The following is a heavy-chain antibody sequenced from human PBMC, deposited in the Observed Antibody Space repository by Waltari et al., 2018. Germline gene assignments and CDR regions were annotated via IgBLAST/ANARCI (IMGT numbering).Heavy chain of an antibody. Sequence: VQLQESGPGLVKPSETLSLSCDVSGDPITSPFWSWIRQAPGKGLEWIGYMYFSGTHNYNPSLKSRVTISIDTSKNHFSLNLRSVTAADTAIYYCARLPRGSVIIGAFDIWGQGTQVTVSS. CDR2: MYFSGTH. CDR3: ARLPRGSVIIGAFDI. D-gene: IGHD3-22*01. J-gene: IGHJ3*02. V-gene: IGHV4-59*11. CDR1: GDPITSPF.